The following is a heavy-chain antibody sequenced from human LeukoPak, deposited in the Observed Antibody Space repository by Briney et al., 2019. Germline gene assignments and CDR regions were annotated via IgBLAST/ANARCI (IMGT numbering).Heavy chain of an antibody. CDR2: IVGGAGST. Sequence: GGTLRLSCAASGFTFSIHGMSWVRQAPGKVLEWVSGIVGGAGSTYYADSVKGRFTISRDNSKNTLYLHMNSLRAEDTAVYYCAHGTMYQLDYWGQGTLVTVSS. J-gene: IGHJ4*02. CDR1: GFTFSIHG. D-gene: IGHD2-2*01. V-gene: IGHV3-23*01. CDR3: AHGTMYQLDY.